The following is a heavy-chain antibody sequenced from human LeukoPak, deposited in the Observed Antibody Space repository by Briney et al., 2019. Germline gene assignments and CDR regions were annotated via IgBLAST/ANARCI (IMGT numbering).Heavy chain of an antibody. V-gene: IGHV3-30*09. D-gene: IGHD2-8*01. CDR3: ARDYCTNGVCYFDP. J-gene: IGHJ5*02. Sequence: GGSLRLPCAASGFTFSNFAMHWVRQAPGKGLEWVAVISYDGSNKHYADSVKGRFAISRDNSKNTLYLQMNSLRAEDTAVYYCARDYCTNGVCYFDPWGQGTLVTVSS. CDR2: ISYDGSNK. CDR1: GFTFSNFA.